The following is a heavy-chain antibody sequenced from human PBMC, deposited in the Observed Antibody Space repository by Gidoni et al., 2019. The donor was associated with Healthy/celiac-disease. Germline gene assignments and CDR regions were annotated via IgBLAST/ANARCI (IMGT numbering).Heavy chain of an antibody. V-gene: IGHV3-48*02. J-gene: IGHJ4*02. CDR2: ISSSSSTI. D-gene: IGHD1-26*01. CDR1: AFTFSSYS. Sequence: EVQLVDSGGRLVQPGGSLRRSCAASAFTFSSYSMNWVRQAPGKGLEWVSYISSSSSTIYYADSVKGRFTISRDNAKNSLYLQMNSLRDEDTAVYYCALWRSYKSDYWGQGTLVTVSS. CDR3: ALWRSYKSDY.